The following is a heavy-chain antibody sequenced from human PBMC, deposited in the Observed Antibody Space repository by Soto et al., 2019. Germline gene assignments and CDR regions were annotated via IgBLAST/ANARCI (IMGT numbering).Heavy chain of an antibody. J-gene: IGHJ4*02. D-gene: IGHD2-21*01. V-gene: IGHV4-39*01. Sequence: SETLSLTCSVSGASISTSIFYWGWIRQPPGQVLEWIASIYYNGDAFYNPSLVSRVTISVYTSKNQFSLKVTSVTAADTAVYYWARPYPPYVPQWGQGIPVTVSS. CDR3: ARPYPPYVPQ. CDR1: GASISTSIFY. CDR2: IYYNGDA.